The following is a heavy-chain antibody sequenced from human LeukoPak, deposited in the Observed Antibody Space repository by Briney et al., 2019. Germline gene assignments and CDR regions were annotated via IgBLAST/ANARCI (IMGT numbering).Heavy chain of an antibody. Sequence: GGSLRLSCAASGFTFSSYGMHWVRQAPGKRLEWVAVISYDGSNKYYADSVKGRFTISRDNSKNTLYVQMKSLRAEDTAVYYCAKIVDFSTLYYYYGMDVWGQGTTVTVSS. CDR2: ISYDGSNK. V-gene: IGHV3-30*18. J-gene: IGHJ6*02. D-gene: IGHD2-21*01. CDR1: GFTFSSYG. CDR3: AKIVDFSTLYYYYGMDV.